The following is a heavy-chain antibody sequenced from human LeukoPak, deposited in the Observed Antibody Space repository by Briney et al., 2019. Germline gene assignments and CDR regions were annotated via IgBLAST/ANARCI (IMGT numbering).Heavy chain of an antibody. CDR1: GGTFSSYA. CDR3: ASTIRGYSGYAQGDY. CDR2: IIPIFGTA. Sequence: SVKVSCKASGGTFSSYAISWVRQAPGQGLEWMGGIIPIFGTANYAQKFQGRVTITADESTSTAYMELSSLRSEDTAVYYCASTIRGYSGYAQGDYWGQGTLVTVSS. J-gene: IGHJ4*02. D-gene: IGHD5-12*01. V-gene: IGHV1-69*01.